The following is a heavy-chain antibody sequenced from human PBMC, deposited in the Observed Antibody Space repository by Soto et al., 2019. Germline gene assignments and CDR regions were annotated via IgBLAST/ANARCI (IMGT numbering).Heavy chain of an antibody. CDR3: ARECCGVYYDYGIDV. CDR1: GYTFTSYG. J-gene: IGHJ6*02. D-gene: IGHD6-25*01. Sequence: QVQLVQSGAEVKKPGASVKVSCKASGYTFTSYGISWVRQAPGQGLEWMGWISAYNGNTNYAQKLQGRVTMTTDTPTSTAYREVSSLRYDDPRVYYSARECCGVYYDYGIDVWGQGTTVTVSS. V-gene: IGHV1-18*01. CDR2: ISAYNGNT.